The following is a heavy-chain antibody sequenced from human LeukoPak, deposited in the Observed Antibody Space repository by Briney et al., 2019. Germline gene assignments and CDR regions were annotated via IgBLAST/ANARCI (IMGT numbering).Heavy chain of an antibody. CDR3: ASSSSGPPAFDI. Sequence: SVKVSCKASGGTFSSYTISWVRQAPGQGLEWMGRIIPILGIANYAQKSQGRVTITADKSTSTAYMELSSLRSEDTAVYYCASSSSGPPAFDIWGQGTMVTVSS. D-gene: IGHD6-19*01. CDR2: IIPILGIA. V-gene: IGHV1-69*02. J-gene: IGHJ3*02. CDR1: GGTFSSYT.